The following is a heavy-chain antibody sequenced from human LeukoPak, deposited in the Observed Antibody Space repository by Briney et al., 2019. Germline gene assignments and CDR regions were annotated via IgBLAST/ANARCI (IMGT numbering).Heavy chain of an antibody. J-gene: IGHJ5*02. D-gene: IGHD3-10*01. V-gene: IGHV6-1*01. CDR2: TYYRSKWYN. CDR1: GDSVSSNSAA. Sequence: SQTLSPTCAISGDSVSSNSAAWNWIRQSPSRGLEWLGRTYYRSKWYNDYAVSVKSRITINPDTSKNQFSLQLNSVTPEDTAVYYCARDGYYGSGSYVNWFDPWGQGTLVTVSS. CDR3: ARDGYYGSGSYVNWFDP.